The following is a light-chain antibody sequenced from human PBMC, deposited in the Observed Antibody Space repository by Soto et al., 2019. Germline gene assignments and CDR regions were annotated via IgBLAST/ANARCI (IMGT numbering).Light chain of an antibody. Sequence: DIETTWSSYYLYAAVGGKVTITCGASQSINNYLSWYQQKPGKAPNLLIFGASTLQSGVPSRFSGGGSGTDFTLTISILEPEDFAVYFCQQYGYSPRTGGQGTKVDIK. V-gene: IGKV1-39*02. J-gene: IGKJ1*01. CDR2: GAS. CDR1: QSINNY. CDR3: QQYGYSPRT.